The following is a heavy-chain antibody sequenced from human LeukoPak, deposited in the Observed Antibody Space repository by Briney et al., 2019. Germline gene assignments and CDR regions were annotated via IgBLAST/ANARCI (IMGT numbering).Heavy chain of an antibody. CDR1: GASITNYY. V-gene: IGHV4-4*07. CDR2: IYTNGNT. D-gene: IGHD2-2*01. J-gene: IGHJ5*02. Sequence: SETLSLTCTVSGASITNYYWNWIRQPAGKGLEWIGRIYTNGNTKYNPSLNSRVTLPVDTSKNQFSLRLSSVTAADTAVYYCARGGVPGAGNWFDPWGQGTLVTVSS. CDR3: ARGGVPGAGNWFDP.